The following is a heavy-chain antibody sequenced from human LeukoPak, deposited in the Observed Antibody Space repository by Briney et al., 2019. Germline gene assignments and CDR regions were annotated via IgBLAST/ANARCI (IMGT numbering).Heavy chain of an antibody. D-gene: IGHD2-2*02. Sequence: SETLSLTCAVYVGSFSGYYWSWIRQPPGKGLEWIGEINHSGSTNYNPSLKSRVTISVDTSKNQFSLKLSSVTAADTAVYYCARGRGRVVVVPAAIPYSGNWLDPWGQGTLVTVSS. V-gene: IGHV4-34*01. J-gene: IGHJ5*02. CDR3: ARGRGRVVVVPAAIPYSGNWLDP. CDR1: VGSFSGYY. CDR2: INHSGST.